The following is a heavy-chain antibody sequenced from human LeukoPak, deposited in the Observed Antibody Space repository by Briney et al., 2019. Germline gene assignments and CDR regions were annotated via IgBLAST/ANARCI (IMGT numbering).Heavy chain of an antibody. CDR2: IYSGGST. Sequence: GGSLRLSCAASGFTVSSNYMSWVRQAPGKGLEWVSVIYSGGSTYYADSVKGRFTISRDNAKNSLYLQMNSVRAEDTAVYYCAKTQQWRLGGFDYWGQGTLVTVSS. CDR3: AKTQQWRLGGFDY. CDR1: GFTVSSNY. D-gene: IGHD6-19*01. J-gene: IGHJ4*02. V-gene: IGHV3-66*01.